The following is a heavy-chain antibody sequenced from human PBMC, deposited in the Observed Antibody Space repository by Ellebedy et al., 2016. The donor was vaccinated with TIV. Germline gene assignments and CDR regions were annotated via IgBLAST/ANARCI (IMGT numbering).Heavy chain of an antibody. CDR3: ARGLFGELLSYYMDV. CDR2: ISAYNGNT. D-gene: IGHD3-10*02. V-gene: IGHV1-18*01. J-gene: IGHJ6*03. Sequence: AVSVKVSCKASGYTLTSYGISWVRQAPGQGLEWMGWISAYNGNTNYAQKLQGRVTMTTDTSTSTAYMELRSLRSDDTAVYYCARGLFGELLSYYMDVWGKGTTVTVSS. CDR1: GYTLTSYG.